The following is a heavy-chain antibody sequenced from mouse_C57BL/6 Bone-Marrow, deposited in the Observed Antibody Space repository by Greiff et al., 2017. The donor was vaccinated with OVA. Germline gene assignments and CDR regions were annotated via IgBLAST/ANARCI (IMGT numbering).Heavy chain of an antibody. D-gene: IGHD2-10*02. V-gene: IGHV1-81*01. Sequence: VMLVESGAELARPRASVKLSCKASGYTFTSYGISWVKQRTGQGLEWIGEIYPRSGNTYYNEKFKGKATLTADKSSSTAYMELRSLTSEDSAVYFCARGYGNYEGYAMDYWGQGTSVTVSS. CDR2: IYPRSGNT. CDR3: ARGYGNYEGYAMDY. CDR1: GYTFTSYG. J-gene: IGHJ4*01.